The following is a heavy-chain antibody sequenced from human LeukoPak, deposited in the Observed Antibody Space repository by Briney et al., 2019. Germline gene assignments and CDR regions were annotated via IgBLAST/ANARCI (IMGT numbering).Heavy chain of an antibody. J-gene: IGHJ4*02. CDR3: ATRGSYRNTLYHFDY. Sequence: ASVKVSCKASNYTFTNYGINWVRQAPGQGLVWMGWISTNNGNTNYARKLQGRVTMTTDTSTSTAYMELRSLRSDDTAVYYCATRGSYRNTLYHFDYWGQGTLVTASS. CDR1: NYTFTNYG. V-gene: IGHV1-18*01. D-gene: IGHD3-16*02. CDR2: ISTNNGNT.